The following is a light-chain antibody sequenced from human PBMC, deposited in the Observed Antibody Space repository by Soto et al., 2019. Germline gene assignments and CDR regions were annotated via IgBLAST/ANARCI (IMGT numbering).Light chain of an antibody. CDR1: SSDVGGYNY. CDR3: SSYTSSSTVV. CDR2: EVS. Sequence: QSVLTQPASVSGSPGHSITISCTGTSSDVGGYNYVSWYQQHAGKAPKLMIYEVSNRPSGVSNRFSGSKSGNTASLTISGLQAEDEADYYCSSYTSSSTVVFGGGTKLTVL. J-gene: IGLJ2*01. V-gene: IGLV2-14*01.